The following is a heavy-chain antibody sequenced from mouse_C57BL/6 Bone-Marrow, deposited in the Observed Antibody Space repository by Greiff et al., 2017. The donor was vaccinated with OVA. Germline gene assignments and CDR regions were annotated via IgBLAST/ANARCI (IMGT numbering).Heavy chain of an antibody. D-gene: IGHD1-1*01. CDR3: AREGITTVVDY. Sequence: VQLQQPGAELVKPGASVKLSCKASGYTFTSYWMQWVKQRPGQGLEWIGEIDPSDSYTNYNQKFKGQATLTVDTSSSTAYMQLSSLTSEDSAVYYCAREGITTVVDYWGQGTTLTVSS. J-gene: IGHJ2*01. CDR1: GYTFTSYW. CDR2: IDPSDSYT. V-gene: IGHV1-50*01.